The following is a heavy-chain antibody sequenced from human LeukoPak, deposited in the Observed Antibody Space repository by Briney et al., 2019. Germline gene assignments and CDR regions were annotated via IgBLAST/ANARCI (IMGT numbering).Heavy chain of an antibody. CDR2: LYYTGST. Sequence: RPSETLSLTCTVSGGSITSNIYYLGWIRQPPGKGLEWIGSLYYTGSTYYNPSLKSRVTISVDTSKNQVSLKLTSVTAADTAVYYCARAPDIMYAFEIWGQGTMVTVSS. V-gene: IGHV4-39*01. J-gene: IGHJ3*02. CDR3: ARAPDIMYAFEI. CDR1: GGSITSNIYY. D-gene: IGHD5/OR15-5a*01.